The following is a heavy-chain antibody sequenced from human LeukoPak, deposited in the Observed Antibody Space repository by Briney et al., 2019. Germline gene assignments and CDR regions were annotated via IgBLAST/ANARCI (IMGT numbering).Heavy chain of an antibody. J-gene: IGHJ5*02. V-gene: IGHV4-34*01. Sequence: PSETLSLTCAVYGGSFSGYYWSWIRQPPGKGLEWIGEINHSGSTNYNPSLKSRVTISVDTSKNQFSLKLSSVTAADTAVYYCARDRGYCSSTSCLSHNWFDPWGQGTLVTVSS. CDR3: ARDRGYCSSTSCLSHNWFDP. CDR2: INHSGST. CDR1: GGSFSGYY. D-gene: IGHD2-2*01.